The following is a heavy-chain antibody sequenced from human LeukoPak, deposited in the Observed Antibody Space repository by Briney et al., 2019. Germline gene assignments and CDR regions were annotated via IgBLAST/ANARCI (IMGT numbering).Heavy chain of an antibody. Sequence: ASVKLSRKASGGTFSTYVNSWVRQAPGQGLERMGVIIPVFGTANYAEKFQERVTITADKSTSTASMELRSLRSEDTAMYYCAINQAGYCRGGSCYRHEFYFMDV. D-gene: IGHD2-15*01. CDR2: IIPVFGTA. CDR3: AINQAGYCRGGSCYRHEFYFMDV. CDR1: GGTFSTYV. J-gene: IGHJ6*03. V-gene: IGHV1-69*06.